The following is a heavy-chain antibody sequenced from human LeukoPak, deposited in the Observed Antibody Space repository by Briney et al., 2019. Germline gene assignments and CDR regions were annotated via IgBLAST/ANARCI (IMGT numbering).Heavy chain of an antibody. J-gene: IGHJ5*02. V-gene: IGHV3-20*04. Sequence: PXGSLRLSCAASGFTFDDFGMSGVGQTPGKGVEWVSGISWNGGSTVYADSVKGRFTISRDNAKNSLYLQMNSLRAEDTAVYYCARAFWQQGSNWFDPWGQGTLVTVSS. CDR3: ARAFWQQGSNWFDP. D-gene: IGHD6-13*01. CDR2: ISWNGGST. CDR1: GFTFDDFG.